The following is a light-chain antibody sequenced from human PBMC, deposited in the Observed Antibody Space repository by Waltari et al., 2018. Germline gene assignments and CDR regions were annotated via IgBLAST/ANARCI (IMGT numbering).Light chain of an antibody. J-gene: IGLJ3*02. CDR1: SIGIGRFNY. CDR3: SSYTTSSTLV. CDR2: DLN. V-gene: IGLV2-14*03. Sequence: QSALTQPGSVSGSPGKSVPISCIGPSIGIGRFNYFSWYQQQPGKAPKLIIFDLNERPSGVSNRFSGSKSGNTASLTISGLQAEDEADYYCSSYTTSSTLVFGGGTKLTVL.